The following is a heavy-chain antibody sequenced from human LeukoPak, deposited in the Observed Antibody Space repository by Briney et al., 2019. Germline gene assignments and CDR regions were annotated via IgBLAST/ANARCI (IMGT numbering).Heavy chain of an antibody. CDR1: GFTFSNHG. Sequence: PGGTLRLSCAASGFTFSNHGMDWVRQAPGKGLEWVAFIRYDGSNKYYADSVKGRFTISRDNSKNTLYLQMNSLRAEDTAVYYCASDYYDSSGYPYFDYWGQGTLVTVSS. CDR2: IRYDGSNK. D-gene: IGHD3-22*01. V-gene: IGHV3-30*02. J-gene: IGHJ4*02. CDR3: ASDYYDSSGYPYFDY.